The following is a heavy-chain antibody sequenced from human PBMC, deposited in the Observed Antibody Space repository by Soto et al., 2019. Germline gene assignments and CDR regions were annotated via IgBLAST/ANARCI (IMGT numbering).Heavy chain of an antibody. CDR1: GFTFSSYS. CDR2: ISSDSTTI. Sequence: QPGGSLRLSCAASGFTFSSYSMNWVRHAPGKGLEWVSSISSDSTTIYYADSVKGRFTISRDNARDSLYLQMNSLRDEDTAVYYCARVRHYGAGTYYTDWGQGTLVTVSS. V-gene: IGHV3-48*02. D-gene: IGHD3-10*01. J-gene: IGHJ4*02. CDR3: ARVRHYGAGTYYTD.